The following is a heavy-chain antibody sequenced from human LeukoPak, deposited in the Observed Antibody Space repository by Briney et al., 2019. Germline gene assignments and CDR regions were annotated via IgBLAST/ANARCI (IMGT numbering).Heavy chain of an antibody. CDR2: INHSGST. CDR3: ARDRSLFGSWTHWFDP. Sequence: ASETLSLTCAVYGGSFSGYYWSWIRQPPGKGLEWIGEINHSGSTNYNPSLKSRVTISVDTSKNQFSLKLSSVTAADTAVYYCARDRSLFGSWTHWFDPWGQGTLVTVSS. D-gene: IGHD3-10*02. CDR1: GGSFSGYY. J-gene: IGHJ5*02. V-gene: IGHV4-34*01.